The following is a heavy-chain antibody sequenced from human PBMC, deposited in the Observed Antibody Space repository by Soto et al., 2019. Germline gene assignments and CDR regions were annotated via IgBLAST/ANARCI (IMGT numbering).Heavy chain of an antibody. CDR3: AKVGSSWYFHFDY. V-gene: IGHV3-23*01. D-gene: IGHD6-13*01. J-gene: IGHJ4*02. Sequence: GGSLRLSCAASGVTFSSYAMNWVRRTPGKGLEWVSIISGGGGSAYYADSVKGRFSISRDNSKNTLYLQMNSLRAEDMAVYYCAKVGSSWYFHFDYWGQGTLVTVSS. CDR2: ISGGGGSA. CDR1: GVTFSSYA.